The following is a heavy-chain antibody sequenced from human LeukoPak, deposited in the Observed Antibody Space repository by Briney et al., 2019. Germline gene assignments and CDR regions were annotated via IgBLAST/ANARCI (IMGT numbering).Heavy chain of an antibody. CDR1: GYTFTSYG. D-gene: IGHD6-19*01. Sequence: ASVKVSCKASGYTFTSYGISWVRQAPGQGLEWMGWISAYNGNTNYAQKLQGRVTMTTDTSTSTAYMEQRSLRSDDTAVYYCARAPWRIAVAGTQSPLDYWGQGTLVTVSS. CDR2: ISAYNGNT. V-gene: IGHV1-18*01. J-gene: IGHJ4*02. CDR3: ARAPWRIAVAGTQSPLDY.